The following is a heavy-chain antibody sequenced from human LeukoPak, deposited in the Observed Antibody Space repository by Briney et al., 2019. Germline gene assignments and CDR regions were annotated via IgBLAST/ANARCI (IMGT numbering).Heavy chain of an antibody. J-gene: IGHJ4*02. Sequence: ASVKVSCKASGYTFTSYGISWVRQAPGQGLEWMGWISAYNGNTNYAQKPQGRVTMTEDTSTDTAYMELSSLRSEDTAVYYCATVGYYYDSSGYTTEDYWGQGTLVTVSS. CDR2: ISAYNGNT. CDR3: ATVGYYYDSSGYTTEDY. CDR1: GYTFTSYG. V-gene: IGHV1-18*01. D-gene: IGHD3-22*01.